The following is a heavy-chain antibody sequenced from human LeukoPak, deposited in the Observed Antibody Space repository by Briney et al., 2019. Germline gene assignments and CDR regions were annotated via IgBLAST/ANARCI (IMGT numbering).Heavy chain of an antibody. CDR3: ARNTLGAFDI. V-gene: IGHV4-61*02. D-gene: IGHD3-3*02. J-gene: IGHJ3*02. Sequence: SETLSLTCIVSGGSISSGSYFCTWIRQPAGKGLEWIGRINTSGSTNYNPSLKSGVTISVDTSKNQFSLILSSVTAADTAVYYCARNTLGAFDIWGQGTTVTVSS. CDR2: INTSGST. CDR1: GGSISSGSYF.